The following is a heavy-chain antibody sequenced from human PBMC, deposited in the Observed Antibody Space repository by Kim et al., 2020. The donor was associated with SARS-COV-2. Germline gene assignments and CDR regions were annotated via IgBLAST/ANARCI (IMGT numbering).Heavy chain of an antibody. CDR3: ARSGHGDYFPYYYYYGMDV. J-gene: IGHJ6*02. V-gene: IGHV4-34*01. D-gene: IGHD4-17*01. CDR1: GGSFSGYY. CDR2: INHSGST. Sequence: SETLSLTCAVYGGSFSGYYWSWIRQPPGKGLEWIGEINHSGSTNYNPSLKSRVTISVDTSKNQFSLKLSSVTAADTAVYYCARSGHGDYFPYYYYYGMDVWGQGTTVTVSS.